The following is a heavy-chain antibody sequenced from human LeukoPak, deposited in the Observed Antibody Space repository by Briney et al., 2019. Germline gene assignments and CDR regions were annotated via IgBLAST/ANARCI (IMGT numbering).Heavy chain of an antibody. V-gene: IGHV4-30-4*08. D-gene: IGHD3-22*01. J-gene: IGHJ5*02. CDR3: ARDLGYYDSPTLTPT. CDR2: IYYSGST. CDR1: GGSISSGDYY. Sequence: SETLSLTCTVSGGSISSGDYYWSWIRQPPGKGLEWIGYIYYSGSTYYNPSLKSRVTISVDTSKNQFSLKLSSVTAADTAVYYCARDLGYYDSPTLTPTWGQGTLVTVSS.